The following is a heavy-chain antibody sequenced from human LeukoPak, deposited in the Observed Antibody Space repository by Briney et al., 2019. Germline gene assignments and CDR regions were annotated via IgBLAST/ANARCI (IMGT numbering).Heavy chain of an antibody. CDR1: GFTFSNAW. CDR3: TTDLFSSGWNYYYYYGMDV. V-gene: IGHV3-15*01. J-gene: IGHJ6*02. D-gene: IGHD6-19*01. Sequence: GGSLRLSCAASGFTFSNAWMSWVRQAPGKGLEWVGRIKSKTDGGTTDYAAPVKGRFTISRDDSKNTLYLQMNSLKTEDTAVYYCTTDLFSSGWNYYYYYGMDVWGQGTTVTVSS. CDR2: IKSKTDGGTT.